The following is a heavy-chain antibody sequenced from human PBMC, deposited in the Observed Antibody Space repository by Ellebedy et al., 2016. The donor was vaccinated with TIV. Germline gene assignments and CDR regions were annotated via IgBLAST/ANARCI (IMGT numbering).Heavy chain of an antibody. J-gene: IGHJ5*02. CDR1: GGSFSSYY. CDR2: IYYSGST. CDR3: AREGSYSSGWYEVRGWFDP. D-gene: IGHD6-19*01. V-gene: IGHV4-59*01. Sequence: GSLRLXCAVYGGSFSSYYWSWIRQPPGKGLEWIGYIYYSGSTNYNPSLKSRVTISVDTSKNQFSLKLSSVTAADTAVYYCAREGSYSSGWYEVRGWFDPWGQGTLVTVSS.